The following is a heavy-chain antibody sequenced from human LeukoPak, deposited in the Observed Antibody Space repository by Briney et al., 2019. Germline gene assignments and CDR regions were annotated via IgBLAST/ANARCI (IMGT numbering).Heavy chain of an antibody. CDR1: GFTFSSYA. CDR3: AKVRRSSSWSYYFDY. D-gene: IGHD6-13*01. Sequence: GGSLRLSCAASGFTFSSYAMHWVRQAPGKGLEWVAVISYDGSNKYYADSVKGRFTISRDNSKNTLYLQMNSLRAEDTAVYYCAKVRRSSSWSYYFDYWGQGTLVTVSS. V-gene: IGHV3-30*04. CDR2: ISYDGSNK. J-gene: IGHJ4*02.